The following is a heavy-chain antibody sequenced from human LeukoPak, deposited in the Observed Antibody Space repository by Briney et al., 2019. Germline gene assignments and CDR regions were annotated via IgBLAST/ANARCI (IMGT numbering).Heavy chain of an antibody. D-gene: IGHD3-10*01. V-gene: IGHV4-39*01. CDR1: GGSVSSTTYY. Sequence: NPSETLSLTCTVSGGSVSSTTYYWSWIRQPPGKGLEWIASINYSGSTYYNPSLKSRFTISVDTSENQFSLKLSSVTAADAAVYYCARYVVYGSGKYYFDYWGQGTLVTVSS. CDR2: INYSGST. CDR3: ARYVVYGSGKYYFDY. J-gene: IGHJ4*02.